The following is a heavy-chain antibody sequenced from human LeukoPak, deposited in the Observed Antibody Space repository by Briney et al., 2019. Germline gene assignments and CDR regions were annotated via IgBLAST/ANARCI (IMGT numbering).Heavy chain of an antibody. D-gene: IGHD3-22*01. V-gene: IGHV4-59*01. J-gene: IGHJ4*02. CDR2: IYYSGST. CDR1: GGSISSYY. Sequence: SETLSLTCTVSGGSISSYYWSWIRQPPGKGLEWIGYIYYSGSTNYNPSLKSRVTISVDTSKNQFSLKLSSVTAADTAVYYCAREISGYFDYWGQGTLVTVSS. CDR3: AREISGYFDY.